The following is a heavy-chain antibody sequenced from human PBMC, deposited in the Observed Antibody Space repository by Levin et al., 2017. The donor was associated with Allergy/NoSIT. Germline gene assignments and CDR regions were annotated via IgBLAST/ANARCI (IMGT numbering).Heavy chain of an antibody. Sequence: PSETLSLTCTVSGGSVSGGSLYWNWIRQPPGKGRDWIGYIYYRGSTSYNPPLKSRVTISVEPAKNHYSLRLNSVTAEDTAVYFCASGATVRGGNDAFDIWGQGTMVTVSS. J-gene: IGHJ3*02. CDR3: ASGATVRGGNDAFDI. CDR2: IYYRGST. CDR1: GGSVSGGSLY. V-gene: IGHV4-61*01. D-gene: IGHD1-26*01.